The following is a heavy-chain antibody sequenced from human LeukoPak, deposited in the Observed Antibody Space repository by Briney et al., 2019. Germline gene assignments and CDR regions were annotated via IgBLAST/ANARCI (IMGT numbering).Heavy chain of an antibody. V-gene: IGHV4-39*07. D-gene: IGHD3-10*01. CDR3: AGILYYYGSGSYYLDY. CDR1: GGSISSSSYY. CDR2: IYYSGST. J-gene: IGHJ4*02. Sequence: SETLSLTCTVSGGSISSSSYYWGWIRQPPGKGLEWIGSIYYSGSTYYNPSLKSRVTISVDTSKNQFSLKLSSVTAADTAVYYCAGILYYYGSGSYYLDYWGQGTLVTVSS.